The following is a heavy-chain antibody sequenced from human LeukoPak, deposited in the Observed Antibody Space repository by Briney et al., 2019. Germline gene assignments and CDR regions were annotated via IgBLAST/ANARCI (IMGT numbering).Heavy chain of an antibody. CDR3: ARTGDSSDYYSPTFDA. CDR1: GFPIGSYA. Sequence: GGSLRLSCAASGFPIGSYAMNWVPQAPGKGLEWVTLTSYDGRNKYYADSVKGRFTISRDNSKNTLYLQMNSLRTEDTGVYYCARTGDSSDYYSPTFDAWGEGILVAVSS. J-gene: IGHJ5*02. CDR2: TSYDGRNK. V-gene: IGHV3-30*04. D-gene: IGHD3-22*01.